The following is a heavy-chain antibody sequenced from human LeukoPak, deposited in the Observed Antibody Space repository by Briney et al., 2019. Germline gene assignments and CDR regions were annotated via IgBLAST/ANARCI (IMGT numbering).Heavy chain of an antibody. Sequence: PSETLSLTCTVSGGSISSSSYYWSWIRQPPGKGLEWIGEINHSGSTNYNPSLKSRVTISVDTSKNQFSLKLSSVTAADTAVYYCARGSYSSGWYFALDYWGQGTLVTVSS. V-gene: IGHV4-39*07. D-gene: IGHD6-19*01. J-gene: IGHJ4*02. CDR2: INHSGST. CDR3: ARGSYSSGWYFALDY. CDR1: GGSISSSSYY.